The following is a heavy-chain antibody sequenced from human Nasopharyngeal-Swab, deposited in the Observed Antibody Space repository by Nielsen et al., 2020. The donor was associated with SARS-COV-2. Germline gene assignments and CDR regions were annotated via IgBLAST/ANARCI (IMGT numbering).Heavy chain of an antibody. D-gene: IGHD4-11*01. J-gene: IGHJ4*02. V-gene: IGHV4-34*01. CDR2: INHSGST. CDR1: GGSFSGYY. CDR3: ARDLTIDYTSPDY. Sequence: SETLSLTCAVYGGSFSGYYWSWIRQPPGKGLEWIGEINHSGSTNYNPSLKSRVTISVDTSKNQFSLKLSSVTAADTAVYYCARDLTIDYTSPDYWGQGTLVTVSS.